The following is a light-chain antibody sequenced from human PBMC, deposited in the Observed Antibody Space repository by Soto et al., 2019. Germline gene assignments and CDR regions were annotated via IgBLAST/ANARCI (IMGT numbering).Light chain of an antibody. CDR3: CSYAGSYTWV. V-gene: IGLV2-11*01. Sequence: QSALTQPRSVSGSPGQSVTISCTGTSGDVGIYDYVSWYQQRPGEAPKLLFYEVTKRPSGVPDRFSGSKSGNTASLTISGLQAEDEADYYCCSYAGSYTWVFGGGTKLTVL. J-gene: IGLJ3*02. CDR2: EVT. CDR1: SGDVGIYDY.